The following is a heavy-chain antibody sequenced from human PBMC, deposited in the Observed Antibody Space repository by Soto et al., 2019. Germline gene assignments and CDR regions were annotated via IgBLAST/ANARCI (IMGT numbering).Heavy chain of an antibody. J-gene: IGHJ4*02. V-gene: IGHV6-1*01. D-gene: IGHD6-6*01. CDR1: GDSVSSNSAA. CDR3: ARGGVGESSSARHPFDY. CDR2: TYYRSKWYN. Sequence: QTLSLTCAISGDSVSSNSAAWNWIRQSPSRGLEWLGRTYYRSKWYNDYAVSVKSRITINPDTSKNQFSLQLNSVTPEDTAVYYCARGGVGESSSARHPFDYWGQGTLVTVSS.